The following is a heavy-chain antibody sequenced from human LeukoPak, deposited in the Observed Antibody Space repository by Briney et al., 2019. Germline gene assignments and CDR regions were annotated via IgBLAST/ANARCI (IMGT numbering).Heavy chain of an antibody. CDR3: AHQIYGGWFLDY. CDR2: IFWDDDK. J-gene: IGHJ4*02. Sequence: SGSTLVKPTQTLTLTCTFSGFSLSTRGVGVGWIRQPPGKALEWLAVIFWDDDKRYSPSLRSRLTVTKDTSENQVVLTMTNMDPVDTATYYCAHQIYGGWFLDYWGQGTLVTVSS. V-gene: IGHV2-5*02. D-gene: IGHD6-19*01. CDR1: GFSLSTRGVG.